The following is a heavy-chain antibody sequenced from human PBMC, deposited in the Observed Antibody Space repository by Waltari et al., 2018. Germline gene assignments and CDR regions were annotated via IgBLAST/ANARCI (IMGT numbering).Heavy chain of an antibody. CDR2: MSPSFGTA. V-gene: IGHV1-69*08. D-gene: IGHD6-13*01. CDR3: ARDKDRNSSSWYPYFQH. CDR1: GGTFSSYA. J-gene: IGHJ1*01. Sequence: QVQLVQSGAEVKKPGSSVKVSCKASGGTFSSYAISWVRQAPGQGLEWMGRMSPSFGTANYAQKFQGRVTITADKSTSTAYMGLSSLRSEDTAVYYCARDKDRNSSSWYPYFQHWGQGTLVTVSS.